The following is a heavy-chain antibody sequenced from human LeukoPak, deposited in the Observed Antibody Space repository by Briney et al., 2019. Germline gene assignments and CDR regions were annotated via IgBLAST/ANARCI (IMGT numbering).Heavy chain of an antibody. J-gene: IGHJ5*02. D-gene: IGHD6-19*01. CDR2: ISGSGDIT. CDR1: GFTFSNYE. V-gene: IGHV3-48*03. CDR3: ARDRITVTGAYNWFDP. Sequence: GGSLRLPCAASGFTFSNYEMIWVRQAPGKGLEWISYISGSGDITEYADSVRGRFTISRDNAKNSLYLQMNSLRVEDTAFYYCARDRITVTGAYNWFDPWGQGTLVTVSS.